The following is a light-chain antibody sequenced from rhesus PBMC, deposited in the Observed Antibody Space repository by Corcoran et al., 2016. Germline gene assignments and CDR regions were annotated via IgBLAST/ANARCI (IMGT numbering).Light chain of an antibody. J-gene: IGKJ3*01. CDR1: ENVNNY. CDR2: KAS. CDR3: QHGYGTPFT. Sequence: DIQMTQSPSSLSASVGDRVTITCRASENVNNYLNWYQQKPGKAPKLLIYKASTLQSGVPSRFSGRRPGTDDTFTISSLQPEDVATYYCQHGYGTPFTFGPGTKLDIK. V-gene: IGKV1-74*01.